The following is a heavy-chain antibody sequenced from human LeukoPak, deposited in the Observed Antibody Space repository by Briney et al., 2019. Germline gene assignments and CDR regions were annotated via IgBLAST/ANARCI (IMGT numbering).Heavy chain of an antibody. J-gene: IGHJ4*02. V-gene: IGHV4-34*01. Sequence: SETLSLTCAVYGGSFNDYYWSWIRQPPGKGLEWIGEINRGGSTNYSPSLKSRVTISVDTSKNQFSLKLSSVTAADTAVYYCARRYKYGGHIGYWGQGTLVTVSS. CDR1: GGSFNDYY. D-gene: IGHD4/OR15-4a*01. CDR3: ARRYKYGGHIGY. CDR2: INRGGST.